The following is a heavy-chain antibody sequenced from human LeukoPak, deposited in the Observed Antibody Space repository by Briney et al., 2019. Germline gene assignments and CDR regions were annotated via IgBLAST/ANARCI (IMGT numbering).Heavy chain of an antibody. CDR2: IYYSGST. CDR1: GGSISSYY. D-gene: IGHD1-14*01. V-gene: IGHV4-59*01. CDR3: ARDGNDYGYMDV. Sequence: PSETLSLTCTVSGGSISSYYWSWIRQPPGKGLEWIGYIYYSGSTNYNPSLKSRVTISVDTSKNQFSLKLSSVTAADTAVYYYARDGNDYGYMDVWGKGTTVTVSS. J-gene: IGHJ6*03.